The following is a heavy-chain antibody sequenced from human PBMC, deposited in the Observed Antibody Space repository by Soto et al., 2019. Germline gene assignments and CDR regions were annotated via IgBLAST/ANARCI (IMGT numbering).Heavy chain of an antibody. D-gene: IGHD2-15*01. CDR2: INHSGST. V-gene: IGHV4-34*01. Sequence: SETLSLTCAVYGGSFSGYYWSWIRQPPGKGLEWIGEINHSGSTNYNPSLKSRVTISVDTSKNQFSLKLSSVTAADTAVYYCARGYCSGGSCYGDYFDYWGQGTLVTVSS. CDR3: ARGYCSGGSCYGDYFDY. J-gene: IGHJ4*02. CDR1: GGSFSGYY.